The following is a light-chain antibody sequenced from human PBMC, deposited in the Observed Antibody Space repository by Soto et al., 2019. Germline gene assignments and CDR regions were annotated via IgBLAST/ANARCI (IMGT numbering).Light chain of an antibody. Sequence: EIVMTQAPVTLSVSPGESATIFCRASERLSTNLAWYQQRPGQAPRLLIYSESTRATGVPARFSGSGSATEFTLTISSLQPEDCATYYCQQYGNWLTWTFGQGTRVEIK. J-gene: IGKJ1*01. V-gene: IGKV3-15*01. CDR2: SES. CDR1: ERLSTN. CDR3: QQYGNWLTWT.